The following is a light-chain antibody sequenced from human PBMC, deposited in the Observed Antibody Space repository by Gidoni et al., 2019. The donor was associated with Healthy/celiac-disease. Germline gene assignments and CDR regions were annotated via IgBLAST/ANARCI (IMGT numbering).Light chain of an antibody. CDR1: QSISSY. V-gene: IGKV1-39*01. CDR3: QQSYSTPRT. J-gene: IGKJ1*01. CDR2: AAS. Sequence: DIQMPQSPSSLSASVGDRVTITCRASQSISSYLNWYQQKPGKAPKLLIYAASSLQSGVPPRFSGSGSGTDFTLTISSLQPEDFATYYCQQSYSTPRTFGQGTKVEIK.